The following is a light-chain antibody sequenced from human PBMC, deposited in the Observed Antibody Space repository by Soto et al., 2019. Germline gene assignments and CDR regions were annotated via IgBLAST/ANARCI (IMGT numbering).Light chain of an antibody. CDR3: GTCDSSLSTHAV. V-gene: IGLV1-51*01. Sequence: QSVLTQPPSVSAAPGQRVTISCSGSSSNIGNNYVSWYQQLPGTAPKLLIYDDNKRPSGIPDRFSASKSGTSATLDITGLQTGDEADYYCGTCDSSLSTHAVFGGGTKLTVL. CDR2: DDN. J-gene: IGLJ2*01. CDR1: SSNIGNNY.